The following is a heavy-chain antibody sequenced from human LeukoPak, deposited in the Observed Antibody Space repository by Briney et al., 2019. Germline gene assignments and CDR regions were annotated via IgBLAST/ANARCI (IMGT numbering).Heavy chain of an antibody. CDR2: IYSGGST. D-gene: IGHD4-17*01. J-gene: IGHJ4*02. V-gene: IGHV3-53*01. CDR1: GFTVSSNY. Sequence: GGSLRLSCAASGFTVSSNYMSWVRQAPGKGLELVSVIYSGGSTYYADSVKGRFTISRDYSKNTLYLQMNSLRAEDTAVYHCARGHGDYGYYFDYWGQGTLVTVSS. CDR3: ARGHGDYGYYFDY.